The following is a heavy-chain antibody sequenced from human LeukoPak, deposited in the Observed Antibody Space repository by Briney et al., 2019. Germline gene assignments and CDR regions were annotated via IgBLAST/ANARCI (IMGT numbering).Heavy chain of an antibody. V-gene: IGHV4-39*01. CDR3: ARHHSHQFDI. J-gene: IGHJ3*02. CDR1: GGSISSSNYY. CDR2: IYYSGNT. D-gene: IGHD4-11*01. Sequence: SETLSLTCTVSGGSISSSNYYWGWIRQPPGKGLEWIGTIYYSGNTFHNPSLKSRVTISVDTSKNHFSLKLSSVTAADTAVYYCARHHSHQFDIWGQGTMVIVSS.